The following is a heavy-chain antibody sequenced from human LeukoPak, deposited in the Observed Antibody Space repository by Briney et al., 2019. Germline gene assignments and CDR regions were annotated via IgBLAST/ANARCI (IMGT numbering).Heavy chain of an antibody. CDR2: MNPNSGNT. Sequence: GASVKVSCKASGYTFTSYDINWVRQATGQGLEWMGCMNPNSGNTGYAQKFQGRVTMTRNTSISTAYMELSSLRSEDTAVYYCAREGYEASGYEAWGQGTLVTVSS. V-gene: IGHV1-8*01. J-gene: IGHJ5*02. CDR3: AREGYEASGYEA. D-gene: IGHD5-12*01. CDR1: GYTFTSYD.